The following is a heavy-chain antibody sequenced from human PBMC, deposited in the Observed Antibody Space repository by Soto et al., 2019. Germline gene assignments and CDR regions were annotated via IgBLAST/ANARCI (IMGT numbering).Heavy chain of an antibody. Sequence: GGSLRLSCAASGFTFSSYGMHWVRQAPGKGLEWVAVIWYDGSNKYYADSVKGRFTISRDNSKNTLYLQMNSLRAEDTAVYYCARDRYEEDRVYSSGWYREGAFDIWGQGTMVTVSS. CDR1: GFTFSSYG. CDR2: IWYDGSNK. J-gene: IGHJ3*02. CDR3: ARDRYEEDRVYSSGWYREGAFDI. D-gene: IGHD6-19*01. V-gene: IGHV3-33*01.